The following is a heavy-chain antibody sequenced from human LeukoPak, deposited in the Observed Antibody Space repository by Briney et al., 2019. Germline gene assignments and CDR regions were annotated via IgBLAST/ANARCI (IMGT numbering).Heavy chain of an antibody. Sequence: SETLSLTCTVSGGSISSSSYYWGWIRQPPGKGLEWIGSIYYSGSTYYNPSLKSRVTISVDTSKNQFSLKLSSVTAADTAVYYCARSASPTNNWFDPWGQGTLVTISS. V-gene: IGHV4-39*07. J-gene: IGHJ5*02. CDR1: GGSISSSSYY. CDR2: IYYSGST. CDR3: ARSASPTNNWFDP.